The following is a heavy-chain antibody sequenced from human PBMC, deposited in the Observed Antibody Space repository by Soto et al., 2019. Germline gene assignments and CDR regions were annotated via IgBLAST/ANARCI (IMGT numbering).Heavy chain of an antibody. J-gene: IGHJ4*02. CDR3: ARGFLKTHLDFDY. V-gene: IGHV1-3*01. CDR1: GYTFTSYA. CDR2: INAGNGNT. D-gene: IGHD3-3*01. Sequence: VKVSCKASGYTFTSYAMHWVRQAPGQRLEWMGWINAGNGNTKYSQKFQGRVTITRDTSASTAYMELSSLRSEDTAVYYCARGFLKTHLDFDYWGQGTLVTVSS.